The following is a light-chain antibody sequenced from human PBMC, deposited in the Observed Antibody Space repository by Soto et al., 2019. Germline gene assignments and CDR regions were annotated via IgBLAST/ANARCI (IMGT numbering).Light chain of an antibody. CDR3: SSYASNRDVL. J-gene: IGLJ2*01. CDR1: SSDVGRYNF. Sequence: QSVLTQPASVSGSPGQSITISCTGTSSDVGRYNFVSWYQHHPGKAPKLMIYDVNNRPSGVSNRFSGSKSGNTASLTISGLQAEDEAEYYCSSYASNRDVLFGGGTKVTVL. V-gene: IGLV2-14*03. CDR2: DVN.